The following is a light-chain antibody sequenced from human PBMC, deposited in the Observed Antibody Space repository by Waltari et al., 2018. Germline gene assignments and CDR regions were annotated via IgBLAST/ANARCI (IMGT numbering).Light chain of an antibody. CDR3: QQYNVYSGT. J-gene: IGKJ3*01. CDR1: QSISSW. V-gene: IGKV1-5*03. CDR2: KAS. Sequence: DIQMTQSPSTLSASVGDRVHITCRASQSISSWLSWYQQKPGKAPKLLIYKASSLESRVPSRFSGSGSGTEFTLTISSLQPDDFATYYCQQYNVYSGTFGPGTKVDIK.